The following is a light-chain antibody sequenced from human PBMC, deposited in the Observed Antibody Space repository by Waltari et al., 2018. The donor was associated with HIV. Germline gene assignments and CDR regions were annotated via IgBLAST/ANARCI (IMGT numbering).Light chain of an antibody. Sequence: QMTQSPSYVSASIVDTVTVSCRANETIGDLLAWYQQRPGEAPRLVVYSASSRESGVAQKFFACGADTDFTLTITGLESDDFATYYCQQASSFPHTFGGGTKV. CDR2: SAS. V-gene: IGKV1-12*01. J-gene: IGKJ4*01. CDR3: QQASSFPHT. CDR1: ETIGDL.